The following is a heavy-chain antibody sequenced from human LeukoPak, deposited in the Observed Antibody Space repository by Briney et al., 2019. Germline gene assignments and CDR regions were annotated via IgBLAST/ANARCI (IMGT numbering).Heavy chain of an antibody. CDR3: ARDLAMYSPDLDY. V-gene: IGHV1-2*02. J-gene: IGHJ4*02. CDR2: INPKTGVT. D-gene: IGHD1-26*01. Sequence: ASVKVSCKASGYTFTDYYLHWVRQAPGHGLEWMGWINPKTGVTKYAQDFQGRVTMTRDTSISTAYMEVSRLRSDDTAVFYCARDLAMYSPDLDYWGQGTLVTVSS. CDR1: GYTFTDYY.